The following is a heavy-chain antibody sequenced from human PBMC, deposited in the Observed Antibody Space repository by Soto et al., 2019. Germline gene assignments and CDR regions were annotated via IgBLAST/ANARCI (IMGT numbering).Heavy chain of an antibody. J-gene: IGHJ6*02. CDR3: AKASKPALGV. CDR2: ISYDGSNK. V-gene: IGHV3-30*18. Sequence: QVQLVESGGGVVQPGRSLRLSCAASGFTFSSYGMHWVRQAPGKGLEWVAVISYDGSNKYYADSVKGRFTISRDNSKNTLYLQMNSLGAEDTAVYYCAKASKPALGVWGQGTTVTVSS. CDR1: GFTFSSYG.